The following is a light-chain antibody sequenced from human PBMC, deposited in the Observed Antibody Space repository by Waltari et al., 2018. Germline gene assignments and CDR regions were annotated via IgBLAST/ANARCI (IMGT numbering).Light chain of an antibody. CDR2: EVS. Sequence: QSALTQPASVSGSPGQSITISCTGTSSDVGSYNLVSWYQHHPGKAPQVIIYEVSKRPSGVSNRFSGSKSGNTASLTISGLQAEDEADYYCCSHAGSRTLVFGGGTKLTVL. CDR1: SSDVGSYNL. V-gene: IGLV2-23*02. CDR3: CSHAGSRTLV. J-gene: IGLJ2*01.